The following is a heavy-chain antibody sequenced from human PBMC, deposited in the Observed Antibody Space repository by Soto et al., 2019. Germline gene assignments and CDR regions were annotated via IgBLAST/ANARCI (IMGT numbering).Heavy chain of an antibody. J-gene: IGHJ3*02. CDR3: AVGDYIWGSYHEDAFDI. CDR1: GYTFTSYG. V-gene: IGHV1-18*01. CDR2: ISAYNGNT. D-gene: IGHD3-16*02. Sequence: ASVKVSCKASGYTFTSYGISWVRQAPGQGLEWMGWISAYNGNTNYAQKLQGRDNMTTDTSTSTDYMEMRSLRYDDTAVYYCAVGDYIWGSYHEDAFDIWGQGTMVTVSS.